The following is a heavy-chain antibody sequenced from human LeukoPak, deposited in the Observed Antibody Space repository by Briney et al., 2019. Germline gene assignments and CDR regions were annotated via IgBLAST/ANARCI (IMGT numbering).Heavy chain of an antibody. Sequence: ASVKVSCKASGYTFTSYDINWVRQATGQGLEWMGWMNPNSGNTGYAQKFQGRVTMTRDTSISTAYMELSRLRSDDTAVYYCAREGPLCHAFDIWGQGTMVTVSS. V-gene: IGHV1-8*01. CDR1: GYTFTSYD. CDR2: MNPNSGNT. D-gene: IGHD2-21*01. J-gene: IGHJ3*02. CDR3: AREGPLCHAFDI.